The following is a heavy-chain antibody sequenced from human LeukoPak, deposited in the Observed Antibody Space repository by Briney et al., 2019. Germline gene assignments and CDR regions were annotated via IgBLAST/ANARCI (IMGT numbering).Heavy chain of an antibody. CDR1: GYTFTSYG. D-gene: IGHD3-3*01. Sequence: SVKVSCKASGYTFTSYGISWVRQTPGQGLEWMGWIIPIFGTANYAQKFQGRVTITADESTSTAYMELSSLRSEDTAVYYCASNYYDFWSGSEYYYYGMDVWGQGTTVTVSS. CDR3: ASNYYDFWSGSEYYYYGMDV. V-gene: IGHV1-69*13. CDR2: IIPIFGTA. J-gene: IGHJ6*02.